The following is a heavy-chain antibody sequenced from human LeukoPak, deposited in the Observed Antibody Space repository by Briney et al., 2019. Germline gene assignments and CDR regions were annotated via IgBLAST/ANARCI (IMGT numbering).Heavy chain of an antibody. J-gene: IGHJ4*02. CDR1: GFTFSSYA. CDR3: AKGAYYGD. CDR2: ISGSGDNT. V-gene: IGHV3-23*01. D-gene: IGHD3-3*01. Sequence: GGSLRLSCAASGFTFSSYAMNWVRQAPGKGLEWLSTISGSGDNTYYADSVKGRFTVSRDNSKNTLYLQMNSLRVEDTAMYYCAKGAYYGDWGQGTLVTVSS.